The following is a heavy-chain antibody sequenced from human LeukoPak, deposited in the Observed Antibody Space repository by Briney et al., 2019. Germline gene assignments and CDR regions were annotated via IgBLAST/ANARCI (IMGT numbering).Heavy chain of an antibody. CDR2: ISGSSSYI. D-gene: IGHD5-12*01. CDR3: AKDYGTGYVHFDY. J-gene: IGHJ4*02. V-gene: IGHV3-21*04. Sequence: GGSLRLSCAASGFTFSSYSMNWVRQAPGKGLEWVSSISGSSSYIYYADSVKGRFSISRDNSKNTLYLQMNNLRAEDTALYYCAKDYGTGYVHFDYWGQGTLVTVSS. CDR1: GFTFSSYS.